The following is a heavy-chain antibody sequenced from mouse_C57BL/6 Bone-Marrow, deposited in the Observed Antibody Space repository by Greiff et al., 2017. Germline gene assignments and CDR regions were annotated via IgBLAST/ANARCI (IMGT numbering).Heavy chain of an antibody. CDR2: IYPGDGDT. CDR3: ANYGSSYGFDY. J-gene: IGHJ2*01. D-gene: IGHD1-1*01. CDR1: GYAFSSSW. Sequence: VKLMESGPELVKPGASVKISCKASGYAFSSSWMNWVKQRPGKGLEWIGRIYPGDGDTNYNGKFKGKATLTADKSSSPAYMQLSSLTSEDSAVYFCANYGSSYGFDYWGQGTTLTVSS. V-gene: IGHV1-82*01.